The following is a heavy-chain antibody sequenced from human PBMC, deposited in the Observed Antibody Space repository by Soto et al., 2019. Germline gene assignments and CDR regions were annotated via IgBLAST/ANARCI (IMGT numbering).Heavy chain of an antibody. CDR3: ARATSSWYPAPPDY. D-gene: IGHD6-13*01. J-gene: IGHJ4*02. CDR1: GGSISSGDYY. Sequence: SETLSLTCTVSGGSISSGDYYWSWIRQPPGKGLEWIGYIYYSGSTYYNPSLKSRVTISVDTSKNQFSLKLSSVTAADTAVYYCARATSSWYPAPPDYWGQGTLVTVSS. V-gene: IGHV4-30-4*01. CDR2: IYYSGST.